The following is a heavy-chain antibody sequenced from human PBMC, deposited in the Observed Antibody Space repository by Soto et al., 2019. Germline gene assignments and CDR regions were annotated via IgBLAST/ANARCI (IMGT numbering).Heavy chain of an antibody. CDR3: AMVDVYVTPSPQDV. V-gene: IGHV1-69*13. J-gene: IGHJ6*02. Sequence: GASVKVSCKASGGTFSSYAISWVRQAPGQGLEWMGGIIPIFGTANYAQKFQGRVTITADESTSTAYMELSSLRSNDTAIYYCAMVDVYVTPSPQDVWGQGTTVTVSS. CDR2: IIPIFGTA. CDR1: GGTFSSYA. D-gene: IGHD3-16*01.